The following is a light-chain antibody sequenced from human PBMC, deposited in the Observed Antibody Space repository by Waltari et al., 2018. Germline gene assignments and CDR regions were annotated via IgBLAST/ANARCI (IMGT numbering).Light chain of an antibody. V-gene: IGKV3-11*01. CDR2: SAS. CDR3: YQHSSGYT. CDR1: QSVSNY. Sequence: VILTQSPATLSLSPGERATLSCRASQSVSNYLAWYQQKPGQAPRLLIHSASSRATGIPDRFSGSGSGTEFTLTISGLEPEDVGVYHCYQHSSGYTFGQGTKVEIK. J-gene: IGKJ2*01.